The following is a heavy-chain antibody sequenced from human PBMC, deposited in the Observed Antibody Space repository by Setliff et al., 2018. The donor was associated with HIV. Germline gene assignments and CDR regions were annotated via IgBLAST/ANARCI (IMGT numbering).Heavy chain of an antibody. CDR1: GFSLNDYS. J-gene: IGHJ1*01. CDR3: ARDSGPYYDYVWGTYRPEYFQH. Sequence: GGSLRLSCAASGFSLNDYSMNWVRQAPGKGLEWVSCISSGGGFIYYADSVKGRFTISRDTAKNSVYLQMNSLRAEDTAMYYCARDSGPYYDYVWGTYRPEYFQHWGQGTQVTVSS. V-gene: IGHV3-21*01. D-gene: IGHD3-16*02. CDR2: ISSGGGFI.